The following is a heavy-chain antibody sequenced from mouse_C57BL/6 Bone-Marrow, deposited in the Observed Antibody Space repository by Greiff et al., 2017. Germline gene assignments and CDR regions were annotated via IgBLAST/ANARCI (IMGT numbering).Heavy chain of an antibody. CDR2: ISDGGSYT. Sequence: EVKVVESGGGLVKPGGSLKLSCAASGFTFSSYAMSWVRQTPEKRLEWVATISDGGSYTYYPDNVKGRFTISRDNAKNNLYLQMSHLKSEDTAMYYCARDLSGDYWGQGTTLTVSS. CDR1: GFTFSSYA. V-gene: IGHV5-4*01. D-gene: IGHD6-2*01. CDR3: ARDLSGDY. J-gene: IGHJ2*01.